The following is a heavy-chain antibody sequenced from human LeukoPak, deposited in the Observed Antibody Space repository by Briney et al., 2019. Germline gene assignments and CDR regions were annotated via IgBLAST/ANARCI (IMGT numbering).Heavy chain of an antibody. D-gene: IGHD3-3*01. CDR1: GFTVSRNY. J-gene: IGHJ6*02. CDR2: NDSGGSK. CDR3: AKILARADYCSFGLDV. Sequence: GGSLRLSCAASGFTVSRNYMSWVRQAPGKGLEWVSVNDSGGSKYYAASVRGRFTISTDNYKDTLYLQMNSLRAEDTAVYYCAKILARADYCSFGLDVWGQGTTVIVSS. V-gene: IGHV3-53*01.